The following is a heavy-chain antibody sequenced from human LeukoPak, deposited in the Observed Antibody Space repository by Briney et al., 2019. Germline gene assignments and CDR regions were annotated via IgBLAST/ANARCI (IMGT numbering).Heavy chain of an antibody. J-gene: IGHJ6*02. CDR1: GYTFTGYY. D-gene: IGHD3-10*01. Sequence: RASVMVSCKASGYTFTGYYMHWVRQAPGQGPEWMGWINPNSSGTNYAQKFQGWVTMTRDTSISTAYMELSRLRSDDTAVYYCARASYGSGLTKYGMDVWGQGTTVTVSS. CDR3: ARASYGSGLTKYGMDV. CDR2: INPNSSGT. V-gene: IGHV1-2*04.